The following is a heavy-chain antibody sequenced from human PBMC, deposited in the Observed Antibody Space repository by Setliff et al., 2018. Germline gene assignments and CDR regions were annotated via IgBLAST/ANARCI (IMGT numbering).Heavy chain of an antibody. CDR3: ARVTGFSYMDV. CDR1: GGSISSGGFY. J-gene: IGHJ6*03. D-gene: IGHD3-3*01. Sequence: SETLSLTCSVSGGSISSGGFYWSWIRQSAGRGLEWIGHFHTGGATDYNLSLKSRVTISLDSSKNQFSLKLNSVTGADTAVYYCARVTGFSYMDVWGKGTTVTVSS. CDR2: FHTGGAT. V-gene: IGHV4-61*09.